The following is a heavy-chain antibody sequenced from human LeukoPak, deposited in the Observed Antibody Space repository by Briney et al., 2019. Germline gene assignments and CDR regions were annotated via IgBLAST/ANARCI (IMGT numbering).Heavy chain of an antibody. J-gene: IGHJ4*02. D-gene: IGHD1-26*01. CDR1: GFTFSDYY. V-gene: IGHV3-11*01. Sequence: GGSLRLSCAASGFTFSDYYMNWIRQAPGKGLEWVSYISGSGSTINYADSVKGRVTISRDNAKNSLDLQMNSLRAEDTAVYYCARQPSGSHFNFDYWGQGALVTVSS. CDR2: ISGSGSTI. CDR3: ARQPSGSHFNFDY.